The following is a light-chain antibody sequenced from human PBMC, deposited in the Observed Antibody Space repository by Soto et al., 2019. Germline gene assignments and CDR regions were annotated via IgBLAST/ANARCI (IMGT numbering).Light chain of an antibody. J-gene: IGKJ4*01. CDR3: QYYNNWLAT. Sequence: EFVLKQCPHILTSNQGESATLCSRASQSVSSYLAWYQQKPGQAPRLLIYAASTRATGVSARFSGSGSGTEFTLTISSLQSEGFTIYYCQYYNNWLATFGGGTKVDIK. CDR2: AAS. CDR1: QSVSSY. V-gene: IGKV3-15*01.